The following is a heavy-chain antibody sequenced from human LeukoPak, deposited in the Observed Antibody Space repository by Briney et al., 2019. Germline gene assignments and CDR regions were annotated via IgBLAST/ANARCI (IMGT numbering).Heavy chain of an antibody. D-gene: IGHD6-13*01. CDR2: IWYDGSNK. CDR3: ARRMQLARPPYYYYGMDV. J-gene: IGHJ6*02. Sequence: GGSLRLSCAASGFTFSSYGMHWVRQAPGKGLEWVAVIWYDGSNKYYADSVKGRFTISRDNSKNPLYLQMNSLRAEDTAVYYCARRMQLARPPYYYYGMDVWGQGTTVTVSS. CDR1: GFTFSSYG. V-gene: IGHV3-33*01.